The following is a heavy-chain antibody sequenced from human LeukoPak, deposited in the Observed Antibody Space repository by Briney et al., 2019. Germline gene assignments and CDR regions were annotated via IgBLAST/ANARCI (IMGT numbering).Heavy chain of an antibody. Sequence: ASVKVSCKAAGYTFTNYFMHWVRQAPGQGLEWMGMINPSGGSTSYAQKFQGRVTMTRDTSTSTVYMDLSSLRFEDTAVYYCARGMAKGKDYWGQRTLVTVSS. CDR3: ARGMAKGKDY. J-gene: IGHJ4*02. CDR2: INPSGGST. CDR1: GYTFTNYF. D-gene: IGHD2-8*01. V-gene: IGHV1-46*01.